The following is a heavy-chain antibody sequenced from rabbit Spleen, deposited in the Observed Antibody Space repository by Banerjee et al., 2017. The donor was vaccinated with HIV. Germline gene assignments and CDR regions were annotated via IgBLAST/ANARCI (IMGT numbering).Heavy chain of an antibody. D-gene: IGHD8-1*01. CDR2: IDAGSSGST. Sequence: EQLEESGGDLVKPEGSLTLTCKASGVSLNDKDVMCWVRQAPGKGLEWIACIDAGSSGSTFYASWAKGRFTISKTSSTTVTLQMTSLTAADTATYFCARDGAGSSYFNLWGPGTLVTVS. J-gene: IGHJ4*01. CDR1: GVSLNDKDV. CDR3: ARDGAGSSYFNL. V-gene: IGHV1S45*01.